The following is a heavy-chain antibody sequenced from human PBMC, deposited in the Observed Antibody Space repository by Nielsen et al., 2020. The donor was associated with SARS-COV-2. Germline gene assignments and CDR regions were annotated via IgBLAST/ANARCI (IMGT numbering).Heavy chain of an antibody. D-gene: IGHD1-7*01. Sequence: GESLKISCAASGFTFNTYAMSWVRQAPGKGLEWVSAVTGNGAATYYADSVKGRFTISRDNSKNTLYLQMNSLRAEDTAVYYCARSGTYSSSCDYWGQGTLVTVSS. V-gene: IGHV3-23*01. CDR2: VTGNGAAT. J-gene: IGHJ4*02. CDR3: ARSGTYSSSCDY. CDR1: GFTFNTYA.